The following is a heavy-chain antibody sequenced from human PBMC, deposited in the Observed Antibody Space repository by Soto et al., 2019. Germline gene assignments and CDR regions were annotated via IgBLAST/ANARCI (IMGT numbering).Heavy chain of an antibody. J-gene: IGHJ4*02. CDR2: TFYRSKWYH. Sequence: QTLSLTCGISGDRVSTTTTSGNWISQSPSRGLEWLGRTFYRSKWYHDYVVSVKSRITISADTSKNQFSLQLSSVTPDDTAVYYCARAGVTVFGLVPHFDYWGQGTQVTVSS. CDR1: GDRVSTTTTS. CDR3: ARAGVTVFGLVPHFDY. D-gene: IGHD3-3*01. V-gene: IGHV6-1*01.